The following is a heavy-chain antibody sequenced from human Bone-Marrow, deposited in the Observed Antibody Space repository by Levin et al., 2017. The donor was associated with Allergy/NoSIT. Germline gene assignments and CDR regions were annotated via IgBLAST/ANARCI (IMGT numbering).Heavy chain of an antibody. CDR3: ARVRTGRAFDY. D-gene: IGHD3/OR15-3a*01. V-gene: IGHV4-34*01. CDR2: INHSGST. CDR1: GGSFSGYY. J-gene: IGHJ4*02. Sequence: SETLSLTCAVYGGSFSGYYWSWIRQPPGKGLEWIGEINHSGSTNYNPSLKSRVTISVDTSKNQFSLKLSSVTAADTAVYYCARVRTGRAFDYWGQGTLVTVSS.